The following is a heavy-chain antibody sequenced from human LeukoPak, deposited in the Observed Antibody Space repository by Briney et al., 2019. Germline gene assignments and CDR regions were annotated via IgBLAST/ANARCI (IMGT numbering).Heavy chain of an antibody. Sequence: ASVKVSCKASGYTFTGYYMHWVRQAPGQGLEWMGWINPNSGGTNYAQKFQGWVTMTRDTSISTAYMELSRLRSDDTAVYYCARSPRVARRGFDYWGQGTLVTVSS. CDR2: INPNSGGT. J-gene: IGHJ4*02. V-gene: IGHV1-2*04. CDR1: GYTFTGYY. D-gene: IGHD4-23*01. CDR3: ARSPRVARRGFDY.